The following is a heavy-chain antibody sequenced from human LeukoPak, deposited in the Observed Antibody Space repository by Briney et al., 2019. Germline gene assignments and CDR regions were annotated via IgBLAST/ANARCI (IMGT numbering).Heavy chain of an antibody. Sequence: GGSLRLSCAASGFTFSDYYMSWIRQAPGKGLEWVSYISSSGSTIYYADSVKGRFTISRDNAKNPSYLQMNSLRAEDTAVYYCARATVVAAPMDYWGQGTLVTVSS. J-gene: IGHJ4*02. V-gene: IGHV3-11*01. CDR1: GFTFSDYY. CDR3: ARATVVAAPMDY. CDR2: ISSSGSTI. D-gene: IGHD2-15*01.